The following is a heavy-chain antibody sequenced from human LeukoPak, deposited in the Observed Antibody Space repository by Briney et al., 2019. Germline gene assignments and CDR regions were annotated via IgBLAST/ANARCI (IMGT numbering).Heavy chain of an antibody. J-gene: IGHJ6*04. CDR3: AKRTATKGGYYYGMDV. CDR2: ITYDGSNK. CDR1: GFTFSSYA. V-gene: IGHV3-30-3*01. Sequence: QAGRSLRLSCAASGFTFSSYAMHWVRQAPGKGLEWVAVITYDGSNKYYADSVKGRFTISRDNSKNTLYLQMNSLRAEDTAVYYCAKRTATKGGYYYGMDVWGKGTTVTVSS. D-gene: IGHD4-17*01.